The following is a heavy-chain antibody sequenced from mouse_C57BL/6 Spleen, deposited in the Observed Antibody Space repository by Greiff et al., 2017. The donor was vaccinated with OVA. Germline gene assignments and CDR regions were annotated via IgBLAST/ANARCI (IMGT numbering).Heavy chain of an antibody. CDR2: IDPENGDT. CDR1: GFNIKDDY. D-gene: IGHD1-1*01. Sequence: VQLKQSGAELVRPGASVKLSCTASGFNIKDDYMHWVKQRPEQGLEWIGWIDPENGDTEYASKFQGKATITADTSSNTAYLQLSSLTSEDTAVYYCILITTVVAFDYWGQGTTLTVSS. CDR3: ILITTVVAFDY. V-gene: IGHV14-4*01. J-gene: IGHJ2*01.